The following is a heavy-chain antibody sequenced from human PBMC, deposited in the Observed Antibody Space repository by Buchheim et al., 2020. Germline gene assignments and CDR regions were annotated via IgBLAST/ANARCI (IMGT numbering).Heavy chain of an antibody. CDR2: ISYDGSNK. V-gene: IGHV3-30-3*01. CDR3: AKDEWGGIHQEGGGYFQH. Sequence: QVQLVESGGGVVQPGRSLRLSCAASGFTFSSYAMHWVRQAPGKGLEWVAVISYDGSNKYYADSVKGRFTISRDNSKNTLYLQMNSLRAEDTAVYYCAKDEWGGIHQEGGGYFQHWGQGTL. CDR1: GFTFSSYA. J-gene: IGHJ1*01. D-gene: IGHD5-18*01.